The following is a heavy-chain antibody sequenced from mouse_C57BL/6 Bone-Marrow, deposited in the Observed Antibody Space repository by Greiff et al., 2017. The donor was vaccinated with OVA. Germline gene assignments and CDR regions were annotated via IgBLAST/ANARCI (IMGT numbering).Heavy chain of an antibody. CDR3: AKYYYGSSLYYYAMDY. Sequence: QVQLQQSGAELVKPGASVKISCKASGYAFSSSWMNWVKQRPGKGLEWIGRIYPGDGDTNYNGKFKGKATLTADKSSSTAYMQLSSLTSEDSAVYFCAKYYYGSSLYYYAMDYWGQGTSVTVSS. D-gene: IGHD1-1*01. CDR1: GYAFSSSW. CDR2: IYPGDGDT. J-gene: IGHJ4*01. V-gene: IGHV1-82*01.